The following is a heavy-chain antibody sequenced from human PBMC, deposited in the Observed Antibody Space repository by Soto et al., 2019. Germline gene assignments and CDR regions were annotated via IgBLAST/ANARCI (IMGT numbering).Heavy chain of an antibody. J-gene: IGHJ4*02. CDR2: NYYSGST. CDR3: GRVLER. V-gene: IGHV4-39*07. CDR1: GGSISNNNSF. Sequence: SETLSLTCTVSGGSISNNNSFWNWIRQPPGKGLEWMGNNYYSGSTNYNPSLKSRVTISVDTSKNQFSLKLSSVTAADTAVYYCGRVLERWGQGTRVTVSS.